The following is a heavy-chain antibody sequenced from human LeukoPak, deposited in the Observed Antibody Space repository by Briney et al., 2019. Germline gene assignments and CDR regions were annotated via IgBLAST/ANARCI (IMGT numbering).Heavy chain of an antibody. CDR3: AACYYYSSGYFNSDY. V-gene: IGHV4-61*02. CDR1: GVSISSVNHY. Sequence: SQTLSLTCTVSGVSISSVNHYWIWIRQSAGKGLEWIGSIHISGSTNYNPSLKSRVTISLDTSKNQFSLKLSSVTAADTAVYYCAACYYYSSGYFNSDYWGQGALVTVSS. D-gene: IGHD3-22*01. CDR2: IHISGST. J-gene: IGHJ4*02.